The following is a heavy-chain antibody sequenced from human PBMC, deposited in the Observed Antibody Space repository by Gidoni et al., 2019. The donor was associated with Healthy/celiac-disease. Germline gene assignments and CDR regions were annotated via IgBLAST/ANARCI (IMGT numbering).Heavy chain of an antibody. Sequence: EVQLLESGGGLVQPGGSLRLSCAASGFTFSSYAMSWVRQAPGKGLEWVSAIRGSGGSTYYADSVKGRFTISRDNSKNTLYLQMNSLRAEDTAVYYCAKVYGFGELSAPYYFDYWGQGTLVTVSS. CDR2: IRGSGGST. J-gene: IGHJ4*02. CDR1: GFTFSSYA. D-gene: IGHD3-10*01. CDR3: AKVYGFGELSAPYYFDY. V-gene: IGHV3-23*01.